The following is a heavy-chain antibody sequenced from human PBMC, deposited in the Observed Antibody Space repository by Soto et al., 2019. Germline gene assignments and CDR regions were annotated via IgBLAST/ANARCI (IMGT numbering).Heavy chain of an antibody. CDR2: INHSGST. D-gene: IGHD3-10*01. Sequence: QVQLQQWGAGLLKPSETLSLTCAVYGGSFSGYYWSWIRQPPGKGLEWIGEINHSGSTNYNPSLKSRVTISVDTSKNQFSLKLSSVTAADTAVYYCARETEFSLSFFYYGMDVWGQGTTVTVSS. CDR1: GGSFSGYY. CDR3: ARETEFSLSFFYYGMDV. V-gene: IGHV4-34*01. J-gene: IGHJ6*02.